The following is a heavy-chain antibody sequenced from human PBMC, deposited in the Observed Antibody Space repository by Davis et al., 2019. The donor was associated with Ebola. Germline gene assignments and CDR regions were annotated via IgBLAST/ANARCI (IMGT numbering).Heavy chain of an antibody. D-gene: IGHD1-26*01. J-gene: IGHJ4*02. CDR2: IIPIFGTA. Sequence: SVKVSCKASGGTFSSYGISWVRQAPGQGLEWMGGIIPIFGTANYAQKFQGRVTITADESTSTAYMELRSLRSDDTAVYYCARDSLVGATAYWGQGTLVTVSS. V-gene: IGHV1-69*13. CDR1: GGTFSSYG. CDR3: ARDSLVGATAY.